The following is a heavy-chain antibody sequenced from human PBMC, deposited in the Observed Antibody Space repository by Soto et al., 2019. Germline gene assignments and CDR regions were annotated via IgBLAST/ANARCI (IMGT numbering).Heavy chain of an antibody. CDR1: GYTFTSYA. D-gene: IGHD6-6*01. V-gene: IGHV1-3*01. CDR3: ARDRLLRRIAARLDDFDI. Sequence: ASVKVSCKASGYTFTSYAMHWVRQAPGQRLEWMGWINAGNGNTKYSQKFQGRVTITRDTSASTAYMELSSLRSEDTAVYYCARDRLLRRIAARLDDFDIWGQGTMVTVPS. J-gene: IGHJ3*02. CDR2: INAGNGNT.